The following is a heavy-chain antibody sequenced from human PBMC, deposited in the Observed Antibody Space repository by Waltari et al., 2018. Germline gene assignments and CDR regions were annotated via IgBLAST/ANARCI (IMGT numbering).Heavy chain of an antibody. CDR2: IRHKGRT. D-gene: IGHD1-1*01. Sequence: QVQLQQWGAGLLKPSETLSLTCAVNGGSFNSYYWGWIRQPPGKGLEWSGEIRHKGRTNENPSLKSRVAISVDTSKNHFSLKLNFLTAADTAVYYCARGEQLHLIRRNSFDTWGQGTLVTVSS. J-gene: IGHJ5*02. CDR3: ARGEQLHLIRRNSFDT. CDR1: GGSFNSYY. V-gene: IGHV4-34*01.